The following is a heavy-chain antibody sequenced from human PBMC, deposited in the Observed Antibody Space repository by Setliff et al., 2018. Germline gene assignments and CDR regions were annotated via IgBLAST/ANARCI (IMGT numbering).Heavy chain of an antibody. J-gene: IGHJ5*02. Sequence: GESLKISCATSGFTFRDYSLTWVRQAPGKGLEWVSGIDQGSRGYYPDSMKGRFTISRDNYRNTISLQINDLRVEGTATYYCARDGYPGTSWGQGTLVTVSS. CDR2: IDQGSRG. V-gene: IGHV3-53*01. CDR3: ARDGYPGTS. CDR1: GFTFRDYS. D-gene: IGHD2-2*03.